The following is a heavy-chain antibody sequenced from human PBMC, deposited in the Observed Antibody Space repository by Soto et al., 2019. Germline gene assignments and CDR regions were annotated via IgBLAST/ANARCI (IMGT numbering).Heavy chain of an antibody. CDR1: GYTFTSYD. Sequence: QVQLVQSGAEVKKPGASVKVSCKASGYTFTSYDINWVRQATGQGLEWMGWMNPNSGNTGYAQKFKGRVTTTRNTSISTAYMELSSLRSEDTAVYYCARGINYYDSGDDAFDIWGQGTRVTVSS. J-gene: IGHJ3*02. V-gene: IGHV1-8*01. CDR3: ARGINYYDSGDDAFDI. CDR2: MNPNSGNT. D-gene: IGHD3-10*01.